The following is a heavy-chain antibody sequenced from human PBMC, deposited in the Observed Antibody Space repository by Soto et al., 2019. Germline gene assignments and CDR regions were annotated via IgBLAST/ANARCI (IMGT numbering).Heavy chain of an antibody. J-gene: IGHJ4*02. Sequence: GESLKIPCAASGFTFSSYWMSWVRQAPGKGLEWVANIKQDGSEKYYVDSVKGRFTISRDNAKNSLYLQMNSLRAEDTAVYYCARGSSWYGEDYWGQGTLVTVSS. CDR3: ARGSSWYGEDY. D-gene: IGHD6-13*01. CDR1: GFTFSSYW. V-gene: IGHV3-7*03. CDR2: IKQDGSEK.